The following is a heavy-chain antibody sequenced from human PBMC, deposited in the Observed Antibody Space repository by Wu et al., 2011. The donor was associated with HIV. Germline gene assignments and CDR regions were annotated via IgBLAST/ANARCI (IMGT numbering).Heavy chain of an antibody. CDR3: ARAYDLWSGSGCYYYMDV. V-gene: IGHV1-69*11. D-gene: IGHD3-3*01. CDR2: VIPILGTT. J-gene: IGHJ6*03. CDR1: GGTFSTYA. Sequence: QVQLVQSGAEVKKPGSSVKVSCKASGGTFSTYAFSWVRQAPGQGPEWMGRVIPILGTTNYAQKFRGRVTITADESTTTTYLELSSLRSEDTAVYYCARAYDLWSGSGCYYYMDVWGKGTTVSVSS.